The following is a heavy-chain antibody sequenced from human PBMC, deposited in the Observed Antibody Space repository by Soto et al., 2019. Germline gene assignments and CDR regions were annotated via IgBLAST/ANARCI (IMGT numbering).Heavy chain of an antibody. J-gene: IGHJ4*02. Sequence: QLQLQESGSGLVKPSQTLSLTCAVSGGSISSGGSSWSWIRQPPGKGLEWIGYIYHSGSTYYNPSLKSRVTISVDRSKTPFSLKLSSVPAADTAVYYCARAGGLGAVAVDYWGQGTLVTVSS. CDR3: ARAGGLGAVAVDY. CDR1: GGSISSGGSS. V-gene: IGHV4-30-2*01. D-gene: IGHD6-19*01. CDR2: IYHSGST.